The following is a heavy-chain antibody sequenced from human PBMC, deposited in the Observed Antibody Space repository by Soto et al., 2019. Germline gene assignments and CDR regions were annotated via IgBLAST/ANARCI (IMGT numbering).Heavy chain of an antibody. CDR1: GYTFTSYG. J-gene: IGHJ6*02. V-gene: IGHV1-18*04. CDR3: ARTLGVVPAAKAHYYYYGMDV. CDR2: ISAYNGNT. D-gene: IGHD2-2*01. Sequence: ASVKVSCKASGYTFTSYGISWVRQAPGQGLEWMGWISAYNGNTNYAQKPQGRVTVTTDTSTSTAYMELRSLRSDDTAVYYCARTLGVVPAAKAHYYYYGMDVWGQGTTVTVSS.